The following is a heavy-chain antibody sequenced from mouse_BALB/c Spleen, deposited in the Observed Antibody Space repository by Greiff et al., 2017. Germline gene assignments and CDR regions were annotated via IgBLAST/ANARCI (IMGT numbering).Heavy chain of an antibody. Sequence: EVQVVESGGGLVKPGGSLKLSCAASGFAFSSYDMSWVRQTPEKRLEWVAYISSGGGSTYYPDTVKGRFTISRDNAKNTLYLQMSSLKSEDTAMYYCARGEVGQAWFAYWGQGTLVTVSA. CDR3: ARGEVGQAWFAY. CDR2: ISSGGGST. CDR1: GFAFSSYD. V-gene: IGHV5-12-1*01. J-gene: IGHJ3*01. D-gene: IGHD2-14*01.